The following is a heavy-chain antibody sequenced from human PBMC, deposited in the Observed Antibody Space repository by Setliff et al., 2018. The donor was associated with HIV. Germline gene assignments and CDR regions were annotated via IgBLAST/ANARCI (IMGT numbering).Heavy chain of an antibody. CDR2: IYYSGST. CDR3: AKRTFGSGRLDP. CDR1: GGSISSYY. D-gene: IGHD3-16*01. Sequence: SETLSLTCTVSGGSISSYYWSWIRQPPGKGLEWIGYIYYSGSTNYNPPLKSRVTISVDTSKNQFSLNLNSVTATDTAVYYCAKRTFGSGRLDPWGQGTLVTVS. V-gene: IGHV4-59*08. J-gene: IGHJ5*02.